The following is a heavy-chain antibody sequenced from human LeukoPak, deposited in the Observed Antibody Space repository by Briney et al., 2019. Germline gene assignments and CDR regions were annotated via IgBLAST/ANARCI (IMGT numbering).Heavy chain of an antibody. CDR1: GYTFTSYG. CDR2: ISAYNGNT. CDR3: ARGSYCTNGVCYKDYFDY. Sequence: GASVKVSCKASGYTFTSYGISWVRQAPGQGLEWMGWISAYNGNTNYAQKLQGRVTMTTDTSTSTAYMELRSLRSEDTAVYYCARGSYCTNGVCYKDYFDYWGQGTLVTVSS. V-gene: IGHV1-18*01. D-gene: IGHD2-8*01. J-gene: IGHJ4*02.